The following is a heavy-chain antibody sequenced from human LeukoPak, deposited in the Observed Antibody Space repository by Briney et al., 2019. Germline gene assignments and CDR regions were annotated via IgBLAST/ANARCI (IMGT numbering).Heavy chain of an antibody. J-gene: IGHJ4*02. CDR3: AGDSNWGFQ. V-gene: IGHV4-34*01. CDR2: IDNRGST. CDR1: GGSFNFYF. D-gene: IGHD7-27*01. Sequence: PSETLSLTCTVSGGSFNFYFWHWIRQPSGKGLEWLADIDNRGSTQYNPSLRGRGTISVDTSRNHVPLRLTSVTAADTAVYFCAGDSNWGFQWGPGTLVTVSS.